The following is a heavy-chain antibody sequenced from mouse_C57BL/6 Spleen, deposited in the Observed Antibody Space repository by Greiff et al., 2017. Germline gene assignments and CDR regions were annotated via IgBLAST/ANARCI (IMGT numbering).Heavy chain of an antibody. V-gene: IGHV1-82*01. CDR3: ARSTTGAMDY. Sequence: QVQLKESGPELVKPGASVKISCKASGYAFSSSWMNWVKQRPGKGLEWIGRIYPGDGDTNYNGKFKGKATLTADKSSSTAYMQLSSLTSEDSAVYFCARSTTGAMDYWGQGTTLTVSS. CDR1: GYAFSSSW. D-gene: IGHD1-1*01. J-gene: IGHJ2*01. CDR2: IYPGDGDT.